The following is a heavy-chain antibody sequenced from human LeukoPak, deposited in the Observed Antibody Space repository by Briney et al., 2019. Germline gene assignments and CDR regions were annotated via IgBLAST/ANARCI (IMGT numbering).Heavy chain of an antibody. J-gene: IGHJ6*02. CDR1: GFTFSSYE. CDR3: AKAETYYYYYGMDV. Sequence: GGSLRLSCAASGFTFSSYEMNWVRQAPGKGLEWVSYISSSGSTIYYADSVKGRFTISRDNAKNSLYLQMNSLRAEDTALYYCAKAETYYYYYGMDVWGQGTTVTVSS. D-gene: IGHD1-14*01. CDR2: ISSSGSTI. V-gene: IGHV3-48*03.